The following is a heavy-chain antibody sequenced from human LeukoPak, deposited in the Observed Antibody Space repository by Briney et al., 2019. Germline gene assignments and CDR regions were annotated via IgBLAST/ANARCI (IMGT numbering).Heavy chain of an antibody. D-gene: IGHD6-13*01. CDR2: IYYSGST. Sequence: SETLSLTCTVSGGSISSYYWSWIRQPPGKGLEWIGYIYYSGSTNYNPSLKSRVTISVDTSKNQFSLKLSSVTAADTAVYHCARSLSSSRYWFDPWGQGTLVTVSS. CDR1: GGSISSYY. CDR3: ARSLSSSRYWFDP. J-gene: IGHJ5*02. V-gene: IGHV4-59*01.